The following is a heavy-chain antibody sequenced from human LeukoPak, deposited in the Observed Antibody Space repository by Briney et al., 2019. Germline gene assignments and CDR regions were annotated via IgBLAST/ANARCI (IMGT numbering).Heavy chain of an antibody. CDR3: ARGKVGGSGSYYNEYNWFVP. CDR1: GYTFTSYD. CDR2: MNPNSGNT. V-gene: IGHV1-8*01. J-gene: IGHJ5*02. D-gene: IGHD3-10*01. Sequence: ASVKVSCKASGYTFTSYDINWVRQAPGQGLEWMGWMNPNSGNTGYAQKFQGRVTMTRNTSISTAYMELSSLRSEDTAVYYCARGKVGGSGSYYNEYNWFVPWGQGTLVTVSS.